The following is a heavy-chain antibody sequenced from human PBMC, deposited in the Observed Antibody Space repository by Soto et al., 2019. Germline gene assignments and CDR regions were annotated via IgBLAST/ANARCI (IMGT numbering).Heavy chain of an antibody. D-gene: IGHD6-6*01. CDR3: ARDQGHSGSSTYGMDV. CDR1: RFTFSDYY. J-gene: IGHJ6*02. Sequence: QVQLVESGGGLVKPGGSLRLSCAASRFTFSDYYMSWIRQAPGKGLEWVAYISTRSSYTNYADSVRGRFTISRDNAKNSVYLQMNSLRAEDTAVYFCARDQGHSGSSTYGMDVWGQGTTVTVSS. V-gene: IGHV3-11*06. CDR2: ISTRSSYT.